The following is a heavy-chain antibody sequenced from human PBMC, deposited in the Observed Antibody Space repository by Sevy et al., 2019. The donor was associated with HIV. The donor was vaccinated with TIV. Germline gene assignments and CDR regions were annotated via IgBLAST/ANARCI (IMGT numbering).Heavy chain of an antibody. Sequence: GGSLRLSCAASGFTFSSYGMHWVRQAPGKGLEWVAVISYDGSNKYYADSVKGRLPISRDNSKNTLYRQMNSLRAEDTAVYYCAKDIRFRFLEWFYDYWGQGTLVTVSS. CDR2: ISYDGSNK. CDR3: AKDIRFRFLEWFYDY. J-gene: IGHJ4*02. D-gene: IGHD3-3*01. CDR1: GFTFSSYG. V-gene: IGHV3-30*18.